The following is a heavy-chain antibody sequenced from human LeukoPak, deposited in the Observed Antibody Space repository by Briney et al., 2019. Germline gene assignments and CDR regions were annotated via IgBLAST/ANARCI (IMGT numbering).Heavy chain of an antibody. CDR1: GFTFSSYA. CDR2: ISGSGGST. J-gene: IGHJ4*02. Sequence: GGSLTLSCAASGFTFSSYAMSWVRQAPGKGLEWVSDISGSGGSTYYADSVKGRFTIYRDNSKNTLYLQMNRLRAEDTAVYYCATARDTIFPFFDYWGQGTLVTVSS. D-gene: IGHD3-3*01. CDR3: ATARDTIFPFFDY. V-gene: IGHV3-23*01.